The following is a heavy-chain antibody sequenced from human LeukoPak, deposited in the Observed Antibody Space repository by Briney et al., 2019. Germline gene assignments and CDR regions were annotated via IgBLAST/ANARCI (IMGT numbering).Heavy chain of an antibody. CDR1: GGSISSSSYY. J-gene: IGHJ4*02. CDR3: ARSYLLSVQWLRKGAYFDY. CDR2: IYFTGST. V-gene: IGHV4-39*07. D-gene: IGHD6-19*01. Sequence: SETLSLTCTVSGGSISSSSYYWGWIRQPPGKGLEWIGTIYFTGSTFYNPSLKSRVTISVDTSKNQFSLKLSSVTAADTAVYYCARSYLLSVQWLRKGAYFDYWGQGTLVTVSS.